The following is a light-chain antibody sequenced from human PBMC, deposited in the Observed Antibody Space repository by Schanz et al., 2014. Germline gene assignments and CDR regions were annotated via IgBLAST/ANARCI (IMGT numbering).Light chain of an antibody. V-gene: IGLV2-11*01. Sequence: QSALTQPRSVSGSPGQSVTISCTGTSSDIGTYSFVSWYQQYPGKAPKLVIYDVRKRPSGVPDRFSGSKSGNTASLTISGLQAEDEADYYCCSYGGDNIFVKFGGGTKLTVL. CDR3: CSYGGDNIFVK. J-gene: IGLJ2*01. CDR1: SSDIGTYSF. CDR2: DVR.